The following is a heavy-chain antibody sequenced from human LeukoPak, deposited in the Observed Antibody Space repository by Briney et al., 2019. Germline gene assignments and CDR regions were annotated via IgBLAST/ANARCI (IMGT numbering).Heavy chain of an antibody. D-gene: IGHD3-3*02. Sequence: PSETLSLTCTVSGGSIRGDDYFWNWIRQTPEKGLEWIGYIYSSGSTYHNPSVKSRVTISVDTSNNQFSLELRSVTAADTAVYFCARSTYYCDRSAFFFPDYFDYWGQGTLVTVSS. J-gene: IGHJ4*02. V-gene: IGHV4-30-4*01. CDR3: ARSTYYCDRSAFFFPDYFDY. CDR2: IYSSGST. CDR1: GGSIRGDDYF.